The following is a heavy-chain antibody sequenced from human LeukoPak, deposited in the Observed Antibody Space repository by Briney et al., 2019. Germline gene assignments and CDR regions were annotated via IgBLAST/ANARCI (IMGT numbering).Heavy chain of an antibody. J-gene: IGHJ4*02. CDR3: TTDYYDTLTGYLTFDY. Sequence: GGSMRLSCAASGFTFSNAWMSWVRQAPGKGLEWVGRIKSKTDGGTTDYAAPVKGRFTISRDDSKNTLYLQMNSLKTEDTAVYYCTTDYYDTLTGYLTFDYWGQGTLVTVSS. V-gene: IGHV3-15*01. CDR2: IKSKTDGGTT. CDR1: GFTFSNAW. D-gene: IGHD3-9*01.